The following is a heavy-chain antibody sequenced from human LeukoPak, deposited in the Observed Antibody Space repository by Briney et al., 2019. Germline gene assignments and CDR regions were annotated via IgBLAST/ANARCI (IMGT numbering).Heavy chain of an antibody. V-gene: IGHV1-58*02. CDR1: GFTFTSSA. CDR2: IVVGSGST. CDR3: AADSGFWFDP. J-gene: IGHJ5*02. Sequence: SVTVSCKASGFTFTSSAMQWVRQARGERLEWIGWIVVGSGSTNYAQKFQERVTITRDMSTSTAYMELSSLRSEDTAVYYCAADSGFWFDPWGQGTLVTVSS.